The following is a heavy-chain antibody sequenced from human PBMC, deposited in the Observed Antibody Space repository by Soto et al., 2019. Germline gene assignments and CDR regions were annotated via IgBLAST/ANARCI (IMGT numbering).Heavy chain of an antibody. CDR1: GFTSRNYL. Sequence: ASGFTSRNYLMSRVRQAPGKGLEWVASISSGSSDTWYADSVKGRFIISRDNAHNSLFLQMNTLRPEDTAMYYCARDWAAALDYWGPGTLVTVSS. V-gene: IGHV3-21*01. D-gene: IGHD6-13*01. J-gene: IGHJ4*02. CDR3: ARDWAAALDY. CDR2: ISSGSSDT.